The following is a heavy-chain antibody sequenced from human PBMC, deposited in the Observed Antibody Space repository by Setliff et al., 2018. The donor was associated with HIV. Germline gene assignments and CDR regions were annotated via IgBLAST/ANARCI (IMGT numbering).Heavy chain of an antibody. CDR1: GGTFSGYA. D-gene: IGHD3-3*01. V-gene: IGHV1-69*13. Sequence: WASVKVSCKASGGTFSGYAISWVRQAPGQGLELMGGIIPIFGTANYAQKFQGRVTITADESTSTAYMELSSLKSEDTAVYYCARGEKQFLEWLPLDYYYYYYMDVWGKGITVTVSS. J-gene: IGHJ6*03. CDR3: ARGEKQFLEWLPLDYYYYYYMDV. CDR2: IIPIFGTA.